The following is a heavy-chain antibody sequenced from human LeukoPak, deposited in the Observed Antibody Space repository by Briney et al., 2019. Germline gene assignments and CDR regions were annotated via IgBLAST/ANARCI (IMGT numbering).Heavy chain of an antibody. Sequence: GRSLRLSCAASGFTFSSYGMHWVRQAPGKGLEWVAVISYDGSNKYYADSVKGRFTISRDNSKNTLYLQMNSLRAEDTAVYYCAKSESGSYYGEVDYWGQGTLVTVSS. CDR2: ISYDGSNK. J-gene: IGHJ4*02. CDR1: GFTFSSYG. D-gene: IGHD1-26*01. CDR3: AKSESGSYYGEVDY. V-gene: IGHV3-30*18.